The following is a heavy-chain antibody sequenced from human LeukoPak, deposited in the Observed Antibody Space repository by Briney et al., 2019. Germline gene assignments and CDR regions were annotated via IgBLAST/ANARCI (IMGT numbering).Heavy chain of an antibody. Sequence: PAESLTLSCAASGFTFSDYYINWIRQVPPKGLEWVSYMSTNDRPIRYAASVKGRFSISGNNANNSLYLQMKSLRADDTAVYYCARRASVTTRYWYFDLWGRGTLITVSS. V-gene: IGHV3-11*04. CDR3: ARRASVTTRYWYFDL. CDR2: MSTNDRPI. J-gene: IGHJ2*01. CDR1: GFTFSDYY. D-gene: IGHD3-22*01.